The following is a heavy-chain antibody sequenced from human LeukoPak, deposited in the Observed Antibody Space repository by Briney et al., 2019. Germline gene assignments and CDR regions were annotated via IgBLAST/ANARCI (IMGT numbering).Heavy chain of an antibody. V-gene: IGHV4-59*01. CDR2: IYYSGST. CDR1: GGSISSYY. CDR3: ARGGYRPIDFDY. Sequence: KPSETLSLTCTVSGGSISSYYWSWIRQPPGKGLEWIGYIYYSGSTNYNPSLKSRVTISVDTSKNQFPPKLSSVTAADTAVYYCARGGYRPIDFDYWGQGTLVTVSS. J-gene: IGHJ4*02. D-gene: IGHD3-16*02.